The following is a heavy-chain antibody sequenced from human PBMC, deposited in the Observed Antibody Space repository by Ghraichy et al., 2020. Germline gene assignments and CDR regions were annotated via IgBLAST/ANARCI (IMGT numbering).Heavy chain of an antibody. CDR1: GFTFSSYA. CDR2: ISGSGGST. J-gene: IGHJ6*02. V-gene: IGHV3-23*01. Sequence: GESLNISCAASGFTFSSYAMSWVRQAPGKGLEWVSAISGSGGSTYYADSVKGRFTISRDNSKNTLYLQMNSLRAEDTAVYYCAKDVIGTNYYYYYGMDVWGQGTTVTVSS. CDR3: AKDVIGTNYYYYYGMDV. D-gene: IGHD2-2*01.